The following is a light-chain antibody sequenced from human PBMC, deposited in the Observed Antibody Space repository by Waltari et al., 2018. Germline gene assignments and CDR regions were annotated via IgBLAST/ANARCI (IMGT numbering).Light chain of an antibody. Sequence: EIVLIQSPATLALSPGERATLSCRASQSVRNYLAWFQQKPGQVPRLLIYDTSNRGTGVPARFSGSGSGTDFTLNISSLESEDFAVYYCQQRSSWPLTFGGGTKVQIK. V-gene: IGKV3-11*01. CDR2: DTS. CDR3: QQRSSWPLT. J-gene: IGKJ4*01. CDR1: QSVRNY.